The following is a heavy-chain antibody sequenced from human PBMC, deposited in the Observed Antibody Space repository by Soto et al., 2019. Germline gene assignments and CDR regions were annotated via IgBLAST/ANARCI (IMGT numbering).Heavy chain of an antibody. CDR2: IYYSGST. D-gene: IGHD3-22*01. V-gene: IGHV4-61*01. CDR3: ARNPLTYYYDSSGYLDY. CDR1: GGSVSSGSYY. Sequence: QVQLQESGPGLVKPSETLSLTCTVSGGSVSSGSYYWSWIRQPPGKGLGWIGYIYYSGSTNYNHSLKSRVTISVDTSKNQFSLKLSSVTAADTAVYYCARNPLTYYYDSSGYLDYWGQGTLVTVSS. J-gene: IGHJ4*02.